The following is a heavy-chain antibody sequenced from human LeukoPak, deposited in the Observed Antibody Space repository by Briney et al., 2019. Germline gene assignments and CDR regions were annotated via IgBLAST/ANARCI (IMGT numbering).Heavy chain of an antibody. J-gene: IGHJ4*02. CDR3: ARDEPFDY. CDR2: IYYSGST. D-gene: IGHD1-14*01. CDR1: GGSISSSSYY. Sequence: SETLSLTCTVSGGSISSSSYYWGWIRQPPGKGLEWIGSIYYSGSTYYNPSLKSRVTISVDTSKNQFPLKLSSVTAADTAVYYCARDEPFDYWGQGTLVTVSS. V-gene: IGHV4-39*06.